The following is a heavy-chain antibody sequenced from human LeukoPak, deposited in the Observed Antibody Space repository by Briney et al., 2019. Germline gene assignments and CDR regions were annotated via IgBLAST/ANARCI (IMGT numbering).Heavy chain of an antibody. V-gene: IGHV3-21*01. Sequence: GGSLRLSCVASGYTFSSFSINWVRQAPGKGLEWVSSISVRSNYIYYADSVRGRFSISRDDARNSLYLQMDSLRGDETAVYYCARLRRNSDSSGYCYYYDYWGQGTLVTVSS. J-gene: IGHJ4*02. D-gene: IGHD3-22*01. CDR2: ISVRSNYI. CDR1: GYTFSSFS. CDR3: ARLRRNSDSSGYCYYYDY.